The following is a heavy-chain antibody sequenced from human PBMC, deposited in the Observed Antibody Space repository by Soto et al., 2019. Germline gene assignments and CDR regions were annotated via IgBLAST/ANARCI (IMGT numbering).Heavy chain of an antibody. CDR2: IYSGGST. D-gene: IGHD3-3*01. V-gene: IGHV3-53*04. CDR1: GFTVSSNY. CDR3: AREFGVFGEHDYNYMDV. Sequence: GGSLRLSCAASGFTVSSNYMSWVRQAPGKGLEWVSVIYSGGSTYYADSVKGRFTISRHNSKNTLYLQMNSLRAEDTAVYYCAREFGVFGEHDYNYMDVWGKGTTVTVSS. J-gene: IGHJ6*03.